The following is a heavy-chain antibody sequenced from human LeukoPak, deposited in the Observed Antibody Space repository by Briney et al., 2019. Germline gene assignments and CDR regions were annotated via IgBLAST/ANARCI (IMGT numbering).Heavy chain of an antibody. D-gene: IGHD2-2*01. CDR2: INPSGGST. CDR3: ARDARVVPAAIGAFDI. Sequence: ASVKVSCKASGYTFTSYFMHWVRQAPGQGLEWMGIINPSGGSTTYAQKFQGRVTMTSDTSTSTAYMELSSLRSEDTAVYYCARDARVVPAAIGAFDIWGQGTMVTVSS. V-gene: IGHV1-46*01. J-gene: IGHJ3*02. CDR1: GYTFTSYF.